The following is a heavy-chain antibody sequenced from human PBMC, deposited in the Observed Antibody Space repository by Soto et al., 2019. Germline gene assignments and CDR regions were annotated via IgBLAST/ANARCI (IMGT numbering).Heavy chain of an antibody. D-gene: IGHD2-15*01. CDR3: AIDSGQWWQLLHETDY. V-gene: IGHV1-18*01. CDR2: ISAYNGNT. CDR1: GYTFTSYG. J-gene: IGHJ4*02. Sequence: ASVKVSCKASGYTFTSYGISWVRQAPGQGLEWMGWISAYNGNTNYAQKLQGRVTMTTDTSTSTAYMELRSLRSDDTAVYYCAIDSGQWWQLLHETDYWGQGTLVTVSS.